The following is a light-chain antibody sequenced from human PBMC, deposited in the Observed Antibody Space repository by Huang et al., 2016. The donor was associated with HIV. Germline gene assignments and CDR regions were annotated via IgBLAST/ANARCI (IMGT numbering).Light chain of an antibody. CDR3: QQRSNWPRT. Sequence: EIVLTQSPATLSLSPGERATLSCRASQSISRYLAWYEQKPGQAPRLLMYDASNRVTGVPARFSGSGSGTDFTLTISSLEPEDFAVYYCQQRSNWPRTFGQGTKMEIK. V-gene: IGKV3-11*01. CDR1: QSISRY. J-gene: IGKJ1*01. CDR2: DAS.